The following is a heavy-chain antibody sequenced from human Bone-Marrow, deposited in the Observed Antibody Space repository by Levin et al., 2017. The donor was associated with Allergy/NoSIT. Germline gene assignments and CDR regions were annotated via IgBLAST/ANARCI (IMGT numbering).Heavy chain of an antibody. J-gene: IGHJ6*02. D-gene: IGHD2-15*01. CDR1: GFTFSDYY. Sequence: SCAASGFTFSDYYMSWIRQAPGKGLEWVSYISSSGSTIYYADSVKGRFTISRDNAKNSLYLQMNSLRAEDTAVYYCARDLCSGGSCYASNYGMDVWGQGTTVTVSS. V-gene: IGHV3-11*01. CDR2: ISSSGSTI. CDR3: ARDLCSGGSCYASNYGMDV.